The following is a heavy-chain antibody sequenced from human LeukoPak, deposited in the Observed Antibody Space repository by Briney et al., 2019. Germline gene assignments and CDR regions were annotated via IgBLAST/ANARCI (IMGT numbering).Heavy chain of an antibody. CDR2: ISYDGSNK. J-gene: IGHJ4*02. D-gene: IGHD6-13*01. CDR3: ARGRSSSWYRTYYFDY. V-gene: IGHV3-30-3*01. Sequence: ISYDGSNKYYADSVKGRFTISRDNSKNTLYLQMNSLRAEDTAVYYCARGRSSSWYRTYYFDYWGQGTLVTVSS.